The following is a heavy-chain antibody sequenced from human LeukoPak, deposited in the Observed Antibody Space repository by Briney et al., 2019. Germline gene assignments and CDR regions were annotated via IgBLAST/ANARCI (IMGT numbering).Heavy chain of an antibody. J-gene: IGHJ3*01. D-gene: IGHD2/OR15-2a*01. CDR2: IRQDGGEK. Sequence: PGRSLRLSCAASGFIIGSYWMSWVSQAPGKGLEWGANIRQDGGEKYYVDSVKGRLTISRDNAKNSLYLQMNNLIAADTAIYYCARAGYYGDDAFDLWGQGTRVTVSS. CDR3: ARAGYYGDDAFDL. CDR1: GFIIGSYW. V-gene: IGHV3-7*01.